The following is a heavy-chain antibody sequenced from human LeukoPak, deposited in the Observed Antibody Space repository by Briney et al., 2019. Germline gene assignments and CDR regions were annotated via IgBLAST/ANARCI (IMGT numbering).Heavy chain of an antibody. Sequence: PGGSLRLSCAASEFSVGSNYMTWVRQAPGKGLEWVSLIYSGGSTYYADSVKGRFTISRDNSKNTLYLQMNSLRAEDTAIYYCARDIPPYGPFEYWGQGTLVTVSS. V-gene: IGHV3-66*01. J-gene: IGHJ4*02. CDR2: IYSGGST. D-gene: IGHD2-21*01. CDR3: ARDIPPYGPFEY. CDR1: EFSVGSNY.